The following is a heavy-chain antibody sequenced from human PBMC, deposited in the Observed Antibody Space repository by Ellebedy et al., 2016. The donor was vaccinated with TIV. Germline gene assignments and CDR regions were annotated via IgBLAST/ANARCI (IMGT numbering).Heavy chain of an antibody. Sequence: GGSLRLSXAASGFSSSDYYMSWIRQAPGKGLEWVSYISDSGSMIHYADSVKGRFTTSRDNSKNSLYLQMNNLRAEDTAVYYCARISSGRSSYGMDVWGQGTTVTVSS. J-gene: IGHJ6*02. CDR2: ISDSGSMI. D-gene: IGHD6-19*01. V-gene: IGHV3-11*01. CDR3: ARISSGRSSYGMDV. CDR1: GFSSSDYY.